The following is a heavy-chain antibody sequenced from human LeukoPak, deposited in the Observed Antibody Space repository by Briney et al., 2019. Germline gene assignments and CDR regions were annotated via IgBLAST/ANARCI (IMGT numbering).Heavy chain of an antibody. CDR3: AKSLGSKRYLDFMDV. CDR1: GFYFNAYG. V-gene: IGHV3-30*02. D-gene: IGHD3-9*01. CDR2: IHSTGNDT. J-gene: IGHJ6*03. Sequence: GGSLRLSCAVSGFYFNAYGIPWVRQAPGEGLEWVSFIHSTGNDTFYGDSVKGRFTVSRDNSKNTLYLQMNRLRVDDKAVDYCAKSLGSKRYLDFMDVWGKGTTVTVSS.